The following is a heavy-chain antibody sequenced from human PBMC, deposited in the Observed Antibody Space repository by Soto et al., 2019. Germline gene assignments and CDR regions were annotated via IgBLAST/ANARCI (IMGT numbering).Heavy chain of an antibody. D-gene: IGHD2-2*02. CDR2: INAGNGNT. J-gene: IGHJ5*02. Sequence: ASVKVSCKASGYTFTSYAMHWVRQAPGQRLEWMGWINAGNGNTKCSQKFQGRVTITRDTSASTAYMELSSLRSEDTAVYYCARDLGLDCSSTSCYTHNWFDPWGQGTLVTVSS. CDR1: GYTFTSYA. V-gene: IGHV1-3*01. CDR3: ARDLGLDCSSTSCYTHNWFDP.